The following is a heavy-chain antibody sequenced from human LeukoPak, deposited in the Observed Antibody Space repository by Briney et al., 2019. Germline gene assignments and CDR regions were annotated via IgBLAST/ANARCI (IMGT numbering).Heavy chain of an antibody. Sequence: PGGSLRLSCAASGFTFRNYGMFWVRQAPGKGLEWVANIKQDGSEKYYVDSVKGRFTISRDNAKNSLYLQMNSLRAEDTAVYYCARDNAGLETYLFDYWGQGTLVTVSS. J-gene: IGHJ4*02. CDR1: GFTFRNYG. V-gene: IGHV3-7*01. D-gene: IGHD2/OR15-2a*01. CDR3: ARDNAGLETYLFDY. CDR2: IKQDGSEK.